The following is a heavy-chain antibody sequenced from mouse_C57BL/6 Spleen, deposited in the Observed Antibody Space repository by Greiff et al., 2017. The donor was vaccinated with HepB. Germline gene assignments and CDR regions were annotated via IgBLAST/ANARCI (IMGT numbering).Heavy chain of an antibody. CDR1: GFNIKDDY. CDR3: TTWGDSSGYRFAY. Sequence: EVQLQQSGAELVRPGASVKLSCTASGFNIKDDYMHWVKQRPEQGLEWIGWIDPENGDTEYASKFQGKATITADTSSNTAYLQLSSLTSEDTAVYNCTTWGDSSGYRFAYWGQGTLVTVSA. D-gene: IGHD3-2*02. V-gene: IGHV14-4*01. CDR2: IDPENGDT. J-gene: IGHJ3*01.